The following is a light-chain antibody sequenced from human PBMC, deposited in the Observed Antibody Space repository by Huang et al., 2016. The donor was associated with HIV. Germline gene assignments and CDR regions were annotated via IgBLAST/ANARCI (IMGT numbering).Light chain of an antibody. Sequence: DVQMTQSPSSLSASVGDRITITCRASQRIITYLNWYQQHPGKAPKLLIYGASSLLGGVQSRFSGSVSGTDFTLTISSLQPEDFATYYCQQSYTSPYTFGQGTKLEI. CDR1: QRIITY. CDR2: GAS. J-gene: IGKJ2*01. CDR3: QQSYTSPYT. V-gene: IGKV1-39*01.